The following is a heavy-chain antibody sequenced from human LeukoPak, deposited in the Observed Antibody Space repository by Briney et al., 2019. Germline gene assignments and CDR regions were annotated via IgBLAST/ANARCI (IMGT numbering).Heavy chain of an antibody. D-gene: IGHD5-18*01. J-gene: IGHJ4*02. Sequence: GGSLRLSCAASGFTFSSYAMHWVRQAPGKGLEWVAVISYDGSNKYYADSVKGRFTISRDNSKNTLYLQMNSLRAEDTAVYYCAREVEYSYGFGYWGQGTLVTVSP. V-gene: IGHV3-30-3*01. CDR1: GFTFSSYA. CDR2: ISYDGSNK. CDR3: AREVEYSYGFGY.